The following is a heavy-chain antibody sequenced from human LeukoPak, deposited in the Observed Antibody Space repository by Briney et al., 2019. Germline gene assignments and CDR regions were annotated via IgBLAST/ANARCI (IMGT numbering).Heavy chain of an antibody. V-gene: IGHV3-9*01. Sequence: GGSLRLSCAASGFTFDDYAMHWVRHAPGKGLEWVSGISWNSGSIGYADSVKGRFTISRDNAKNSLYLQMNSLRAEDTALYYCAKDFSSSWYGPDYWGQGTLVTVSS. CDR3: AKDFSSSWYGPDY. CDR1: GFTFDDYA. J-gene: IGHJ4*02. D-gene: IGHD6-13*01. CDR2: ISWNSGSI.